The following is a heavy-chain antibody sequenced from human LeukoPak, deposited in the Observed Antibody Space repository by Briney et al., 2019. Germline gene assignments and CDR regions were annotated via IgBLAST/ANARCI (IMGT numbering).Heavy chain of an antibody. CDR1: GFSLSTRGVG. CDR3: AHLLYGFHAFDI. Sequence: SGPTLVKPTQTLTLTCTFSGFSLSTRGVGVGWIRQPPGKALEWLALIYWDDDKRYSPSLKSRLTITKDTSKNQVVLTVTNMDPVDTATYYCAHLLYGFHAFDIWGQGTMVTVSS. V-gene: IGHV2-5*02. J-gene: IGHJ3*02. CDR2: IYWDDDK. D-gene: IGHD4-17*01.